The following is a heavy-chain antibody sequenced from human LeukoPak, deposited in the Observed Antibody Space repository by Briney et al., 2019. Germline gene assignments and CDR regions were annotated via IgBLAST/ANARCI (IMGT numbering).Heavy chain of an antibody. Sequence: SETLSLTCTVSGGSISSYYWSWIRQPPGKGLEWIGYIYYSGSTNYNPSLKSRVTLSVDTSKNQFSLKLSSVTAADTAVYYCARDFLARAFDIWGQGTMVTVSS. CDR3: ARDFLARAFDI. J-gene: IGHJ3*02. CDR1: GGSISSYY. V-gene: IGHV4-59*01. D-gene: IGHD2/OR15-2a*01. CDR2: IYYSGST.